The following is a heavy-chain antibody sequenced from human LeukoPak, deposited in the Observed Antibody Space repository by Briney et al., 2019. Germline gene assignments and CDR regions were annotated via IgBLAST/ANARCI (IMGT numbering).Heavy chain of an antibody. CDR3: ARGNKYDSSGYYPEVFDY. CDR2: INPSGGST. D-gene: IGHD3-22*01. Sequence: ASVKVSCKASGYTFTNYAIGWVRQAPGQGLEWMGIINPSGGSTGYAQKFQGRVTMTRDTSTSTVYMELSSLRSEDTAVYYCARGNKYDSSGYYPEVFDYWGQGTLVTVSS. J-gene: IGHJ4*02. V-gene: IGHV1-46*01. CDR1: GYTFTNYA.